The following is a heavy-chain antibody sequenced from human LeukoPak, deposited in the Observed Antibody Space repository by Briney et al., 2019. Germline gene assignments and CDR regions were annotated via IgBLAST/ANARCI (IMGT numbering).Heavy chain of an antibody. V-gene: IGHV4-34*01. CDR3: ARGGIVTAGTKWLNY. J-gene: IGHJ4*02. CDR1: GGSFSGYY. CDR2: INHIGST. D-gene: IGHD6-13*01. Sequence: SETLSLTCAVYGGSFSGYYWSWIRQPPGKGLEWIGEINHIGSTNYNPSLKSRVTISVDTSKSQFSLKLNSVTAADTAVYFCARGGIVTAGTKWLNYWGQGTLVTVSS.